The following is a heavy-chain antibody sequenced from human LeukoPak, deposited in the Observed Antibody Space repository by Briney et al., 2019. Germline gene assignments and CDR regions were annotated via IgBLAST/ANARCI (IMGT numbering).Heavy chain of an antibody. D-gene: IGHD3-10*01. J-gene: IGHJ6*03. CDR1: GFTFSSYA. CDR2: ISGSGGST. V-gene: IGHV3-23*01. Sequence: QPGGSLRLSCAASGFTFSSYAMSWVRQAPGKGLEWVSAISGSGGSTYYADSVKGRFTISRDNSKNSLSLQMNSLGTEDTALYYCAKGVPYGSGSYYNPKYYYYMDVWGKGTTVTVSS. CDR3: AKGVPYGSGSYYNPKYYYYMDV.